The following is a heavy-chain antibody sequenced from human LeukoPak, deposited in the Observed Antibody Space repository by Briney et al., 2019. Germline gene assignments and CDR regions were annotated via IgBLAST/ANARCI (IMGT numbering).Heavy chain of an antibody. CDR3: VKDVQWLGTSPFDY. CDR2: IRYDGTNK. Sequence: PGGSLRLSCAASGFTFNNYGMHWVRQAPGEGLEWVAFIRYDGTNKYYADSVKGRFTISRDNSKNTLYLQVNSLRAEDTALYYCVKDVQWLGTSPFDYWGQGTLVTVSS. V-gene: IGHV3-30*02. CDR1: GFTFNNYG. D-gene: IGHD6-19*01. J-gene: IGHJ4*02.